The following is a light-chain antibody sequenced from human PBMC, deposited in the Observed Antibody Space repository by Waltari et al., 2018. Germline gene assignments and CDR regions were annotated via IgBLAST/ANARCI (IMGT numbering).Light chain of an antibody. J-gene: IGKJ4*01. Sequence: DIQMTQSPSSVSASVGDRVTITCRASQGILGALAWYQQTPGNAPKLLIYAASTLQSGVSSRFSGSGSETDVTLTISSLQPEDFATYYCQQVHSFPVTFGGGTKVEIK. V-gene: IGKV1-12*01. CDR1: QGILGA. CDR3: QQVHSFPVT. CDR2: AAS.